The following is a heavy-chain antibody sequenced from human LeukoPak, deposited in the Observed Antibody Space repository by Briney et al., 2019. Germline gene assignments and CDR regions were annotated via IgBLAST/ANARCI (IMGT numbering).Heavy chain of an antibody. Sequence: ASGGTFSSXAXXXVRXAPGQGXXXXXXINTNTGNPTYAQGFTGRFVFSLDTSVSTAYLQISSLKAEDTAVYYCATRDHSGSSSPWYYYGMDVWGQGTTVTVSS. D-gene: IGHD6-13*01. CDR2: INTNTGNP. V-gene: IGHV7-4-1*02. CDR3: ATRDHSGSSSPWYYYGMDV. CDR1: GGTFSSXA. J-gene: IGHJ6*02.